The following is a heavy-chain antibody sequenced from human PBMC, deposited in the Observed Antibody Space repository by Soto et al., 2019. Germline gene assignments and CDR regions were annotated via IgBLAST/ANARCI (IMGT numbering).Heavy chain of an antibody. CDR2: IFHSGDT. V-gene: IGHV4-31*02. D-gene: IGHD1-20*01. Sequence: QVQLQESGPGLVKPSQTLSLACTVSGGSIDTSDYYWSWIRQQPGKGLEWIGYIFHSGDTYYNPSLTSRLAFSVDTSKNQFSLRLTSVTVADTAMYFCARHPQITRGWHFDLWGRGTLVTVSS. J-gene: IGHJ2*01. CDR3: ARHPQITRGWHFDL. CDR1: GGSIDTSDYY.